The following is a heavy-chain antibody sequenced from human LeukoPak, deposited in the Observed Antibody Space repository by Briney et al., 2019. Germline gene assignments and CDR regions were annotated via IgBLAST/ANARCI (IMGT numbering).Heavy chain of an antibody. D-gene: IGHD1-26*01. J-gene: IGHJ4*02. CDR1: GYSISSGYY. Sequence: SETLSLTCTVSGYSISSGYYWGWIRQPPGKGLEWIGSIYHSGSTYYNPSLKSRVTISVDTSKNQFSLKLSSVTAADTAVYYCARDLLGGSPTHFDYWGQGTLVTVSS. V-gene: IGHV4-38-2*02. CDR2: IYHSGST. CDR3: ARDLLGGSPTHFDY.